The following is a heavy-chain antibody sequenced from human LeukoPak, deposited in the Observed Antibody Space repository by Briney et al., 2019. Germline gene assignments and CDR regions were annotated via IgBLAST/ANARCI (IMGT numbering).Heavy chain of an antibody. J-gene: IGHJ4*02. Sequence: GGSLRLSCVGSGFTFSSLAMNWVRQAPGKGLEWVSSISNDGSDIHYVDSVKGRFTISRDNAGNSLYLQMNNLRAEDTAVYFCASLPWLVRWIYYWGQGTLVTVSS. CDR3: ASLPWLVRWIYY. V-gene: IGHV3-21*06. CDR2: ISNDGSDI. D-gene: IGHD6-19*01. CDR1: GFTFSSLA.